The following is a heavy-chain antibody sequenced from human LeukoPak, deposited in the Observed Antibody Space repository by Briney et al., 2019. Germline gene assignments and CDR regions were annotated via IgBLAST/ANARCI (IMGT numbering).Heavy chain of an antibody. CDR3: AKDIFPSVGIPDY. J-gene: IGHJ4*02. CDR2: ISGRGDIT. Sequence: GGSLRLSCAASGFMFKSYAMGWVRQAPGKGLEWVSGISGRGDITNYADSVKGRFTISRDNSNNTVHLHLHGLTLEDSAVYYCAKDIFPSVGIPDYWGQGTRVTASS. CDR1: GFMFKSYA. D-gene: IGHD1-26*01. V-gene: IGHV3-23*01.